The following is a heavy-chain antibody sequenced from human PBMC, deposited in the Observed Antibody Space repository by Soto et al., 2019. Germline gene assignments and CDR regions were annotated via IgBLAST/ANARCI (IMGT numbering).Heavy chain of an antibody. Sequence: EVQLLESGGALVQPGGSLRLSCAASGFTFSSYAMSWVRQAPGKGLECVSTISGTGTITHYADSVKGRFTISRDNSMNMVSLQVNSLRAEDTAVYYCAKGGRAEYDTSGYLDSWGQGTVVNVAS. D-gene: IGHD3-22*01. V-gene: IGHV3-23*01. J-gene: IGHJ4*02. CDR1: GFTFSSYA. CDR3: AKGGRAEYDTSGYLDS. CDR2: ISGTGTIT.